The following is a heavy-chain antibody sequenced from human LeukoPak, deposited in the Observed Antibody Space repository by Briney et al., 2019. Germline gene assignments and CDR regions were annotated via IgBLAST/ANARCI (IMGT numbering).Heavy chain of an antibody. J-gene: IGHJ5*02. V-gene: IGHV1-69*01. CDR2: ITPIFGTA. CDR1: GGTFSSYA. D-gene: IGHD2-2*01. CDR3: ARDAGYCSSTSCYSWFGP. Sequence: SVKVSCKASGGTFSSYAISWVRQAPGQGLEWMGGITPIFGTANYAQKFQGRVTITADESTSTAYMELSSLRSEDTAVYYCARDAGYCSSTSCYSWFGPWGQGTLVTVSS.